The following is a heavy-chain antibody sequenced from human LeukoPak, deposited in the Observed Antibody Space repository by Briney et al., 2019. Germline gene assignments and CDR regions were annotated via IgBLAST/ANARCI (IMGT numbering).Heavy chain of an antibody. D-gene: IGHD3-9*01. CDR3: AKATTYYDILTGYGYPYYFDY. CDR1: GFAFSKYA. J-gene: IGHJ4*02. Sequence: PGGSLRLSCAASGFAFSKYAMSWVRQAPGKGLEWVSAISGSGGSKYYADSVKGRFTTSRDNSKNTLYVQMNSLRAEDTATYYCAKATTYYDILTGYGYPYYFDYWGQGTLVTVSS. CDR2: ISGSGGSK. V-gene: IGHV3-23*01.